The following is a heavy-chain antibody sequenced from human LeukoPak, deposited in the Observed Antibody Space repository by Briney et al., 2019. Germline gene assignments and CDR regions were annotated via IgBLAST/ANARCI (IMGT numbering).Heavy chain of an antibody. D-gene: IGHD4-23*01. CDR3: ARRGGGGWFDP. J-gene: IGHJ5*02. Sequence: PSETLSLTCTVSGGSISGSYWSWIRQPPGKGLEWIGYIYYSGTINYNPSLKSRVTISIDTSKNQFSLKLSSVTAADTAVYYCARRGGGGWFDPWGQGTLITVSS. CDR2: IYYSGTI. V-gene: IGHV4-59*08. CDR1: GGSISGSY.